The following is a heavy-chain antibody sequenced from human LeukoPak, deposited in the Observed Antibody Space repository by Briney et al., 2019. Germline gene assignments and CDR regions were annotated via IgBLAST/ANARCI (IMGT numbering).Heavy chain of an antibody. J-gene: IGHJ4*02. CDR2: ISPYTGDT. CDR3: ARDVKYQLLHWFDN. D-gene: IGHD2-2*01. CDR1: GYTFTSYG. V-gene: IGHV1-18*01. Sequence: ASVKVSCKASGYTFTSYGISWVRQAPGQGLEWMGWISPYTGDTNYAQNLQSRVTMTTDTSTSTAYMELRSLRSDDTAVYYCARDVKYQLLHWFDNWGQGTLVTVSS.